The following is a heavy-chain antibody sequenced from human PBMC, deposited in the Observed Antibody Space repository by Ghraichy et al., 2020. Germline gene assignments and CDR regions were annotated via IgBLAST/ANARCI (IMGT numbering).Heavy chain of an antibody. D-gene: IGHD2-2*01. CDR1: GFTFSRCS. CDR2: ISSTNNYI. CDR3: ARDPPRGVVVLPAPGDVDV. J-gene: IGHJ3*01. Sequence: GESLNISCAASGFTFSRCSMNWVRQAPGKGLEWVSSISSTNNYIYYADSVKGRFTISRDNAKNSLYLEMNNLRAEDTAVYYCARDPPRGVVVLPAPGDVDVWGRGTMVTVSS. V-gene: IGHV3-21*06.